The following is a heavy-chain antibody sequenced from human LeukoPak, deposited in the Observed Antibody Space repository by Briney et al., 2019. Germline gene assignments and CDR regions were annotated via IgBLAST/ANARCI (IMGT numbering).Heavy chain of an antibody. Sequence: GGSLRLSCAASGFTFSDYYMSWIRQAPGKGLEWVSYISSSGSTMYYADSVKGRFTISRDNSKNTLYLQMNSLRAEDTAVYYCATQHGQQQLDYWGQGTLVTVSS. CDR1: GFTFSDYY. J-gene: IGHJ4*02. CDR3: ATQHGQQQLDY. CDR2: ISSSGSTM. V-gene: IGHV3-11*04. D-gene: IGHD6-13*01.